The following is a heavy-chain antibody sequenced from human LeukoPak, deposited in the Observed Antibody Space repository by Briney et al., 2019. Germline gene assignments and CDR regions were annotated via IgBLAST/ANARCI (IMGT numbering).Heavy chain of an antibody. CDR2: IYTSGST. CDR3: ARDPYYDFWSGYYTCAFDI. V-gene: IGHV4-4*07. Sequence: SETLSLTCTVSGGSISSYYWSWIRQPAGKGLEWIGRIYTSGSTNYNPSLKSRVTVSVDTSKNQFSLKLSSVTAADTAVYYCARDPYYDFWSGYYTCAFDIWGQGTMVTVSS. J-gene: IGHJ3*02. CDR1: GGSISSYY. D-gene: IGHD3-3*01.